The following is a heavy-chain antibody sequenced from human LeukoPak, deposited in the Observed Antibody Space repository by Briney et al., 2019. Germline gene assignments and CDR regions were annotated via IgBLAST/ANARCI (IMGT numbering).Heavy chain of an antibody. CDR3: ARDITMIVGTFFDY. Sequence: GGSLRLSCAASGFTFSSYSMNWVRQAPGKGLEWVANIKQDGSEKYYVDSVKGRFTISRDNAKNSLYLQMNSLRAEDTAVYYCARDITMIVGTFFDYWGQGTLVTVSS. CDR1: GFTFSSYS. J-gene: IGHJ4*02. CDR2: IKQDGSEK. V-gene: IGHV3-7*01. D-gene: IGHD3-22*01.